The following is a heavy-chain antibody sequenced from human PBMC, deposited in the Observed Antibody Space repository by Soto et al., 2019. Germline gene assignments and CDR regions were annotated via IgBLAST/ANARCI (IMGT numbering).Heavy chain of an antibody. CDR2: IIPIFGTA. J-gene: IGHJ6*02. D-gene: IGHD3-9*01. V-gene: IGHV1-69*12. CDR1: GGTFSSYA. CDR3: ARDPFPDDILTGYGMDV. Sequence: QVQLVQSGAEVKKPGSSVKVSCKASGGTFSSYAISWVRQAPGQGLEWMGGIIPIFGTASYAQKFQGRVTITADESTSTAYMELSSLRSEDTAVYYCARDPFPDDILTGYGMDVWGQGTTVTVSS.